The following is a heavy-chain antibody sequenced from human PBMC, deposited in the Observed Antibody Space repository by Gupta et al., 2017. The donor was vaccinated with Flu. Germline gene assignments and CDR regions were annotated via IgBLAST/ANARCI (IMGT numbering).Heavy chain of an antibody. D-gene: IGHD2-2*01. CDR2: ISGSGGST. V-gene: IGHV3-23*01. Sequence: PGKGMEWVSAISGSGGSTYYADSVKGRFTIYRDNSKNTLYLQMNSMRAEDTAVYYCAKVHGGVCSSTSCYPDYWGQGTLVTVSS. J-gene: IGHJ4*02. CDR3: AKVHGGVCSSTSCYPDY.